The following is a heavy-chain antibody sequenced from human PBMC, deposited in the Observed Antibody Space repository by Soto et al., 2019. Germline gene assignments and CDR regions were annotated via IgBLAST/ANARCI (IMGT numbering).Heavy chain of an antibody. V-gene: IGHV3-74*01. CDR3: XXXXXXXXXL. CDR2: IHSDGTST. Sequence: EVQLVESGGGLVQPGESLRLSCAASGFTFDYYWMHWVRQAPGKGLVWVSRIHSDGTSTTYADSVKGRFTISRDNAKNTRSLQMNXXXXXXXXXXXXXXXXXXXXXLWGQGTVVTVSS. CDR1: GFTFDYYW. J-gene: IGHJ3*01.